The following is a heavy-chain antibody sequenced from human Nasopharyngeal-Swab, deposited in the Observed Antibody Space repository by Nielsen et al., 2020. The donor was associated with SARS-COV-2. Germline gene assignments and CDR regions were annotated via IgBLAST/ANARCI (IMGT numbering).Heavy chain of an antibody. Sequence: SDTLSLTCTVSGGSFSSGSYYWSWIRQPPGKGLEWIGYIYYSGSTNYNPSLKSRVTISVDTSKNQFSLKLSSVTAADTAVYYCARGYSSSWFDYWGQGTLVTVSS. CDR2: IYYSGST. CDR1: GGSFSSGSYY. D-gene: IGHD6-13*01. CDR3: ARGYSSSWFDY. V-gene: IGHV4-61*01. J-gene: IGHJ4*02.